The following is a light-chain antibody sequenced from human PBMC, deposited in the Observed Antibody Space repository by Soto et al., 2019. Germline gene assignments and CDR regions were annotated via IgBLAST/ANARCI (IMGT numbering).Light chain of an antibody. Sequence: SYVLTQPPSVSVSPGQTASITCSGDKLGDKYACWYQQKPGQSPVLVIYQDSKRPSGIPERFSGSNSGNTATLTISGTQAMDEADYYCQAWDSSTHVFGTGTKLTVL. CDR1: KLGDKY. CDR2: QDS. J-gene: IGLJ1*01. V-gene: IGLV3-1*01. CDR3: QAWDSSTHV.